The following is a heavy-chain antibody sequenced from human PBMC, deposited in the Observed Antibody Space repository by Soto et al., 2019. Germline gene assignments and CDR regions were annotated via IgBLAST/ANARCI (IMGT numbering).Heavy chain of an antibody. Sequence: PSETLSLTCTVSGGSISSYYWSWIRQHPGKGLEWIGYIYYSGSTYYNPSLKSRVTISVDTSKNQFSLKLSSVTAADTAVYYCARVGCGGDCHNAFDIWGQGTMVTVSS. V-gene: IGHV4-59*06. CDR2: IYYSGST. D-gene: IGHD2-21*02. CDR3: ARVGCGGDCHNAFDI. CDR1: GGSISSYY. J-gene: IGHJ3*02.